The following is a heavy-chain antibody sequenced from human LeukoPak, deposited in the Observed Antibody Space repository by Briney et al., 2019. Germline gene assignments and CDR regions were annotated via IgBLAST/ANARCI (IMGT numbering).Heavy chain of an antibody. V-gene: IGHV3-48*01. CDR1: GFTFSTYT. CDR3: ARARVRGTYYAFDI. Sequence: GGSLRLSCAASGFTFSTYTMNWVRQAPGKGLEWVSYITSNSSTAYYADSVKGRFTISRDNAKNSLYLQMNSLRAEDTAVYYCARARVRGTYYAFDIWGQGT. CDR2: ITSNSSTA. D-gene: IGHD3-10*01. J-gene: IGHJ3*02.